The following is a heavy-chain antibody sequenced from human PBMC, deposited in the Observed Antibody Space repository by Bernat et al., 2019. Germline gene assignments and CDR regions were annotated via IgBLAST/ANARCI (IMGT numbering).Heavy chain of an antibody. D-gene: IGHD4-11*01. CDR1: GGSINSNSDY. J-gene: IGHJ4*02. V-gene: IGHV4-39*01. CDR2: VHFTGTT. Sequence: QLQLQESGPGLVKPSETLSLTCTVSGGSINSNSDYWSWIRQPPGKGLEWIGAVHFTGTTYYNPSLKSRLTISVDTSKNQFSLKLTSVTAADTAVYFCARKTEGREYSFSVHYWGQGTLVTVSS. CDR3: ARKTEGREYSFSVHY.